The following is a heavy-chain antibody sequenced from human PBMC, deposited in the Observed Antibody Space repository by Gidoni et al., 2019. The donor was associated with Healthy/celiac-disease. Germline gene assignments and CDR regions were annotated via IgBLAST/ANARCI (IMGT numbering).Heavy chain of an antibody. J-gene: IGHJ4*02. Sequence: QVQLQQWGAGLLKPSETLSLTCAVYGGSFSGYYWSWIRQPPGKGLEWIGEINHSGSTNYNPSLKSRVTISVDTSKNQFSLKLSSVTAADTAVYYCARSGRRSGGSRNDYWGQGTLVTVSS. CDR2: INHSGST. CDR3: ARSGRRSGGSRNDY. CDR1: GGSFSGYY. V-gene: IGHV4-34*01. D-gene: IGHD2-15*01.